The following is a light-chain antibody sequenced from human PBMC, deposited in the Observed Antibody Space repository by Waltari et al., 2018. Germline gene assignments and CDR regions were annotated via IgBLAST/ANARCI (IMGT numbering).Light chain of an antibody. J-gene: IGLJ3*02. CDR1: SPNIGSNT. CDR3: AAWDDSLNGWV. Sequence: QSVLTQSPSASGTPGQRVTISCSGSSPNIGSNTVNWYKQVPGTAPKLLISTNNRRPSGVPDRFSGSKAGTSASLAISGLHSEDEADYFCAAWDDSLNGWVFGGGTKLGVL. V-gene: IGLV1-44*01. CDR2: TNN.